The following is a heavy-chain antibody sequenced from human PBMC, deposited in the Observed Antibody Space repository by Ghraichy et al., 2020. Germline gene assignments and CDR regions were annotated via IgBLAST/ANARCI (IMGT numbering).Heavy chain of an antibody. CDR1: GYTFTGYY. J-gene: IGHJ4*02. D-gene: IGHD4-17*01. Sequence: ASVKVSCKASGYTFTGYYMHWVRQAPGPGLEWMGRINPNSGGTNYAQKFQGRVTMTRDTSISTAYMELSRLRSDDTAVYYCARGYGDYVDYFDYWGQGTLVTVSS. CDR2: INPNSGGT. CDR3: ARGYGDYVDYFDY. V-gene: IGHV1-2*06.